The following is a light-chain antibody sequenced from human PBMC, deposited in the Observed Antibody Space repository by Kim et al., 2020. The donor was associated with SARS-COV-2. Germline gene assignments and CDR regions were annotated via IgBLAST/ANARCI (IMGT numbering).Light chain of an antibody. CDR2: AAS. CDR3: QNYNGAPLT. Sequence: DMKMTQSPSSLSASVGDRVTITCRASRDIGHYLAWYQQKPGKVPKLLIYAASALQSGVPSRFSGSASGTDFTLTISSLQPEDFATYYCQNYNGAPLTFGGGTKVDIK. J-gene: IGKJ4*01. CDR1: RDIGHY. V-gene: IGKV1-27*01.